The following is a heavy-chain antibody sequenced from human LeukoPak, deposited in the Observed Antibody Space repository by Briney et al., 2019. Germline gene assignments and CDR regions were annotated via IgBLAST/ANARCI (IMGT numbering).Heavy chain of an antibody. V-gene: IGHV3-7*01. D-gene: IGHD6-13*01. J-gene: IGHJ3*02. CDR1: GFTFSSHW. CDR2: IKQDGSEK. CDR3: ARLGGGHSSSWYDAFDI. Sequence: GGSLRLSCAASGFTFSSHWMSWVRQAPGKGLEWVANIKQDGSEKYYVDSVKGRFTISRDNAKNSLYLQMNSLRAEDTAVYYCARLGGGHSSSWYDAFDIWGQGTMVTVSS.